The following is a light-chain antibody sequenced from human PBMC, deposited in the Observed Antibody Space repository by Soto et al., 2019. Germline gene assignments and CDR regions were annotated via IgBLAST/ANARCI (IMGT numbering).Light chain of an antibody. CDR1: SSDVGGYNY. V-gene: IGLV2-11*01. J-gene: IGLJ2*01. CDR2: DVS. CDR3: CSYAGSYTFDVV. Sequence: HFALTQPRSVSGSPGQSVTISCTGTSSDVGGYNYVSWYQQHPGKAPKLMIYDVSKRPSGVPDRFSGSKSGNTASLTISGLQAEDEADYYCCSYAGSYTFDVVFGGGTKLTVL.